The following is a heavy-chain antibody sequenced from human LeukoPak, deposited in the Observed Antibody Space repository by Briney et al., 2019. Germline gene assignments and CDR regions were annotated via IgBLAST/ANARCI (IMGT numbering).Heavy chain of an antibody. CDR2: INPNSGGT. Sequence: ASVKVSCKASGYTFTGYYMHWVRRAPGQGLEWMGWINPNSGGTNYAQKFQGRVTMTRDTSISTAYMELSRLRSDDTAVYYCARGYSYGHNWFDPWGQGTLVTVSS. J-gene: IGHJ5*02. V-gene: IGHV1-2*02. D-gene: IGHD5-18*01. CDR3: ARGYSYGHNWFDP. CDR1: GYTFTGYY.